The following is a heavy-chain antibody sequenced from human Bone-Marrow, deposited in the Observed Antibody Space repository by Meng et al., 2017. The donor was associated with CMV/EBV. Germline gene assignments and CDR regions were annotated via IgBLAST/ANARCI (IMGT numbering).Heavy chain of an antibody. J-gene: IGHJ6*02. V-gene: IGHV1-18*01. Sequence: ASVKVSCKASGYTFTSYGISWVRQAPGQGLEWMGWISAYNGNTNYAQKLQGRVTMTTDTSTSTAYMELRRLRSDDTAVYYCARSPRSINSSGWLRRYYGMDVWGQGTTVTVSS. D-gene: IGHD6-19*01. CDR3: ARSPRSINSSGWLRRYYGMDV. CDR2: ISAYNGNT. CDR1: GYTFTSYG.